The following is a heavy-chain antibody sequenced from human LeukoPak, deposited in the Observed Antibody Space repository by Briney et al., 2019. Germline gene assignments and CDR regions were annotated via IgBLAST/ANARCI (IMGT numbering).Heavy chain of an antibody. Sequence: QPGGSLRLSCAASGFTVSSNYMSWVRQAPGKGLEWVSVIYSGGSTYYADSVKGRFTISRDNAKNSLYLQMNSLRAEDTAVYYCAELGMTMSGGVWGKGATVTISS. V-gene: IGHV3-53*01. D-gene: IGHD3-10*02. CDR2: IYSGGST. CDR1: GFTVSSNY. J-gene: IGHJ6*04. CDR3: AELGMTMSGGV.